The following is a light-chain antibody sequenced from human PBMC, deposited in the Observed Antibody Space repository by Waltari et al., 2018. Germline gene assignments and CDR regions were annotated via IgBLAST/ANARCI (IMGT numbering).Light chain of an antibody. CDR3: SSYTTSFTLV. J-gene: IGLJ2*01. CDR2: DVS. CDR1: SRDVGGYNS. V-gene: IGLV2-14*03. Sequence: QSALTQPASVSGSPGQSITISCTGTSRDVGGYNSVSWYQQHPGKAPKLMTSDVSNRPSGISNRFSGSKAGNTASLTISGLQAEDEAHYYCSSYTTSFTLVFGGGTKLTVL.